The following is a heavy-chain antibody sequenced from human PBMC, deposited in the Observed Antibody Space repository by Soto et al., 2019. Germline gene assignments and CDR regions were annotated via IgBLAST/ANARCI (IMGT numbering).Heavy chain of an antibody. D-gene: IGHD6-19*01. CDR2: IYYSGST. V-gene: IGHV4-30-4*01. Sequence: QVQLQESGPGLVKPSQTLSLTCTVSGGSISSGDYYWSWIRQPPGKGLEWIGYIYYSGSTYYNPSLKSRVTISVDTSKNQFSMKLSSVTAADTAVYYCARDSGYSSGWSARYFDYWGQGTLVTVSS. CDR1: GGSISSGDYY. CDR3: ARDSGYSSGWSARYFDY. J-gene: IGHJ4*02.